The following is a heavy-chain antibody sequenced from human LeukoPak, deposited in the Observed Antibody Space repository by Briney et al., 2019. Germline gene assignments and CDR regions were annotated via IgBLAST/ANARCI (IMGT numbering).Heavy chain of an antibody. V-gene: IGHV4-59*01. J-gene: IGHJ4*02. CDR2: IYYSGST. Sequence: PSETLSLTCAVYGGSFSSYYWSWIRQPPGKGLEWIGYIYYSGSTNYNPSLKSRVTISVDTSKNQFSLKLSSVTAADTAVYYCARGPMVRGVITSAFDYWGQGTLVTVSS. D-gene: IGHD3-10*01. CDR3: ARGPMVRGVITSAFDY. CDR1: GGSFSSYY.